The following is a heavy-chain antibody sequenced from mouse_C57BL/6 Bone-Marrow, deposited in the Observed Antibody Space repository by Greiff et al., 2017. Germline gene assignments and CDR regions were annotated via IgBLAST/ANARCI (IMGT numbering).Heavy chain of an antibody. CDR1: GYAFSSSW. V-gene: IGHV1-82*01. J-gene: IGHJ4*01. D-gene: IGHD2-5*01. Sequence: VQLQQSGPELVKPGASVKISCKASGYAFSSSWMNWVKQRPGKGLEWIGRIYPGDGDTNYNGKFKGKATLTADKSSSTAYMQLSSLTSEDSAVYCCARLGAYYSNYDAMDYWGQGTSVTVSS. CDR2: IYPGDGDT. CDR3: ARLGAYYSNYDAMDY.